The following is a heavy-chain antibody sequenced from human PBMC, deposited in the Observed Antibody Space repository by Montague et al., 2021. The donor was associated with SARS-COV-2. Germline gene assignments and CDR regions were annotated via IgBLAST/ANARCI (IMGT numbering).Heavy chain of an antibody. CDR2: IYYSGST. V-gene: IGHV4-59*01. Sequence: SETLSLTCSVSGGSLLPYYWSWIRQPPGKGLSLIGYIYYSGSTDYNPSHKSRVTISIDTSKNQFSLELSSVTAADMAVYYCASPGGYCTGGSCYYVYWGQGTLVTVSS. D-gene: IGHD2-15*01. CDR3: ASPGGYCTGGSCYYVY. CDR1: GGSLLPYY. J-gene: IGHJ4*02.